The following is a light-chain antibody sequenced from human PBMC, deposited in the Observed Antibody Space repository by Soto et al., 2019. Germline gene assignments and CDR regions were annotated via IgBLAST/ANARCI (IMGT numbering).Light chain of an antibody. V-gene: IGKV3-11*01. CDR3: QQRSNWPWT. J-gene: IGKJ1*01. CDR1: QSISSY. CDR2: DAS. Sequence: EIVLTQSPATLSFSPGERATLSFRASQSISSYLAWYQQKPGQAPRLLIYDASNRATDIPARFSGSGSGTDFTLTISSLEPEDFAVYYCQQRSNWPWTFGQGTKVDI.